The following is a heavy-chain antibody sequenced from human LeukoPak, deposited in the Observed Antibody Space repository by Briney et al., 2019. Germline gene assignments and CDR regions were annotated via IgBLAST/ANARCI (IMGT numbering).Heavy chain of an antibody. CDR2: INWNGGST. Sequence: PGGSLRLSCAASGFTFDDYGMSWVRQAPGKGLEWVSGINWNGGSTGYADSVKGRFTISRDNAKNSLYLQMNSLRAEDTALYYCARGMYYYDSSGYYYGGRGYYFDYWGQGTLVTVSS. CDR1: GFTFDDYG. J-gene: IGHJ4*02. CDR3: ARGMYYYDSSGYYYGGRGYYFDY. V-gene: IGHV3-20*04. D-gene: IGHD3-22*01.